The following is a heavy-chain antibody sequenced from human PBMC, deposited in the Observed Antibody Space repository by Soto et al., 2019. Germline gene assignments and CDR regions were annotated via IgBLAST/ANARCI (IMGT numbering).Heavy chain of an antibody. J-gene: IGHJ5*01. CDR2: IYKSATT. CDR1: GDSISTVDYF. V-gene: IGHV4-30-4*01. CDR3: ARGRYCLTGRCFPNWFDS. D-gene: IGHD2-15*01. Sequence: TLSLTCSVSGDSISTVDYFWAWVRQPPGQALEYIGYIYKSATTYYNPSFESRVAISLDTSKSQFSLNAASLTAADTAVYFCARGRYCLTGRCFPNWFDSWGQGXLVTVSS.